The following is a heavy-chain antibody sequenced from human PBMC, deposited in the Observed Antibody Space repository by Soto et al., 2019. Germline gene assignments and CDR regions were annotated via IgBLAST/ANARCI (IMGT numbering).Heavy chain of an antibody. D-gene: IGHD1-1*01. Sequence: QVQLVQSGAEVKKPGASVKVSCKASGYTFTGYYMHWVRQAPGQGLEWMGWINPNSGGTNYAQKFQGWVTMTRDTSISTAYMELSRLRSDDTAVYYCATGPSREGYNGPHGMDVWGQGTTVTVSS. CDR3: ATGPSREGYNGPHGMDV. CDR2: INPNSGGT. V-gene: IGHV1-2*04. CDR1: GYTFTGYY. J-gene: IGHJ6*02.